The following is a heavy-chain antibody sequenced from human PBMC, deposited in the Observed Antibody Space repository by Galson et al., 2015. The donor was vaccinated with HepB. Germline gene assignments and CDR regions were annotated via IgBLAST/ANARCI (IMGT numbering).Heavy chain of an antibody. CDR1: GYTFTDHY. Sequence: SVKVSCKASGYTFTDHYMHWVRQAPGQGLEWMGWINSNTGGTDYAPKFQGRVTMTRDMSISTAYMELSRLRSEDTAVYYCPVAPGRNLYSSGPYFDYWGQGTLVTVSS. CDR2: INSNTGGT. J-gene: IGHJ4*02. CDR3: PVAPGRNLYSSGPYFDY. V-gene: IGHV1-2*02. D-gene: IGHD6-19*01.